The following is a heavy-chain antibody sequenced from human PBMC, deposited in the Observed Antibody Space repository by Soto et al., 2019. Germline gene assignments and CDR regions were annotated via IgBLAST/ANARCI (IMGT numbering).Heavy chain of an antibody. D-gene: IGHD2-8*01. CDR2: ISGSGGST. CDR3: AKVVLMVYAIDY. V-gene: IGHV3-23*01. J-gene: IGHJ4*02. CDR1: GFTFSSYA. Sequence: EVQLLESGGGLVQPGGSLRLSCAASGFTFSSYAMSWVRQAPGKGLEWVSAISGSGGSTYYADSVKGRFTISRHNSKNTLYLQMNSLRAEDTAVYYCAKVVLMVYAIDYWGQGTLVTVSS.